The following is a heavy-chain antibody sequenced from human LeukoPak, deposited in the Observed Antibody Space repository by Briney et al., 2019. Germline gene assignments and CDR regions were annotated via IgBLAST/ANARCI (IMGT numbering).Heavy chain of an antibody. D-gene: IGHD4-23*01. Sequence: PGGSLRLSCAADGFTFDDYAMHWVRQAPGKGLEWVSLISGDGGSTYYADSVKGRFTISRDNSKNSLYLQMNSLRTEDTAFYYCARDKYSDNSTALDIWGQGTLVTVSP. CDR1: GFTFDDYA. V-gene: IGHV3-43*02. CDR3: ARDKYSDNSTALDI. J-gene: IGHJ3*02. CDR2: ISGDGGST.